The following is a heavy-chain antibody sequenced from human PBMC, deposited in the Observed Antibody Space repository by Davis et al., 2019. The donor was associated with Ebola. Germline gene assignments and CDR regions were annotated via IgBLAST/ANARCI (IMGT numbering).Heavy chain of an antibody. V-gene: IGHV4-39*01. Sequence: MPGGSLRLSCAASGFTFSSYEMNWVRQPPGKGLEWIGSIYYSGSTYYNPSLKSRVTISVDTSKNQFSLKLSSVTAADTAVYYCARGRGYSYGYLAYYYGMDVWGQGTTVTVSS. D-gene: IGHD5-18*01. CDR1: GFTFSSYE. CDR2: IYYSGST. CDR3: ARGRGYSYGYLAYYYGMDV. J-gene: IGHJ6*02.